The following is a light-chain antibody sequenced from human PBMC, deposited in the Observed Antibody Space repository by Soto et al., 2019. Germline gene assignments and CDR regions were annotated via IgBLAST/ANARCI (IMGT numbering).Light chain of an antibody. V-gene: IGKV1-5*03. CDR2: KAS. CDR3: QHYNSYSVT. Sequence: DIQMTQSPSTLSGSVGDRVTITCRASQTISSWLAWYQQKPGKAPKLLIYKASTLKSGVPSRFSGSGSGTKFTLTISSLQPDDFATYYCQHYNSYSVTFGQGTKVDIK. J-gene: IGKJ1*01. CDR1: QTISSW.